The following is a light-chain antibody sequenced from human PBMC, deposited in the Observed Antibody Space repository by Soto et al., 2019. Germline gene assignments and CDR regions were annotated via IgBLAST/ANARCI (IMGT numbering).Light chain of an antibody. CDR2: AAS. V-gene: IGKV1-8*01. Sequence: AIRMTHSPSSVSASTGDRVTITCRASQGISSYLGWYQQKPGKAPKLLIYAASTLQSGVPSRFSGNGSGTDFTLTISCLQSEDFATYYCQQYYSYPPTFGQGTKLEIK. CDR1: QGISSY. J-gene: IGKJ2*01. CDR3: QQYYSYPPT.